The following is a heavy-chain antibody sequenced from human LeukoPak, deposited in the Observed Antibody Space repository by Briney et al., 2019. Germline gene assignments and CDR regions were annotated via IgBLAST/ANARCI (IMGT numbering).Heavy chain of an antibody. CDR1: GFTFSSYA. CDR3: AKGGYCSSSSCLGYFDY. CDR2: ISGSGGST. J-gene: IGHJ4*02. D-gene: IGHD2-2*03. V-gene: IGHV3-23*01. Sequence: GGSLRLSCAASGFTFSSYAMSWVRQAPGKGLEWVSAISGSGGSTYYADSVKGRFTISRDNSKNTLYLQMNSLRAEDTAVYYCAKGGYCSSSSCLGYFDYWGQGTLVTVSS.